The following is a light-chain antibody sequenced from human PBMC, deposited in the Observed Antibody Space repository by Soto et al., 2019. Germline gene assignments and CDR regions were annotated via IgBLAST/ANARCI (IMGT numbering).Light chain of an antibody. Sequence: IEMTQSPSTLTASVGDRVTITCRASQSIGSCLAWYQQKPGKAPKLLIYDASTLESGVPSRFSGSGSGTEFTLTITSLQPDDFATYYCQQYNSYPRTFGQGTKVDIK. CDR1: QSIGSC. CDR3: QQYNSYPRT. J-gene: IGKJ1*01. CDR2: DAS. V-gene: IGKV1-5*01.